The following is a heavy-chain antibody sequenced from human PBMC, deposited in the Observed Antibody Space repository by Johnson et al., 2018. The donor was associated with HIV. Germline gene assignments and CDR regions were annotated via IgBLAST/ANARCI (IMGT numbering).Heavy chain of an antibody. CDR3: AKDSERGYSYGWCGFDI. J-gene: IGHJ3*02. Sequence: VQLVESGGGLIQPGGSLRLSCAASGFTVSRKYMSWVRQATGKGLEWVSVIYSGGTTYYADSVKGRFTISRDNSKNTLYLQMNSLRAEDTAVYYCAKDSERGYSYGWCGFDIWGQGTMVTVSS. CDR1: GFTVSRKY. D-gene: IGHD5-18*01. V-gene: IGHV3-53*01. CDR2: IYSGGTT.